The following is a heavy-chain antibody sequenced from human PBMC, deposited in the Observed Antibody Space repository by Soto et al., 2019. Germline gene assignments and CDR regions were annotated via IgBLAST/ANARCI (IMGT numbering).Heavy chain of an antibody. V-gene: IGHV1-18*01. CDR3: GRPANYCSGGSCYVYYYYMDV. D-gene: IGHD2-15*01. J-gene: IGHJ6*03. Sequence: ASVKVSCKASGYTFTSYGISWVREAPGQGFEWMGWISAYNGNTNYAQKLQGRVTMTTDTSTSTAYMELRSLRSDDTAVYYCGRPANYCSGGSCYVYYYYMDVWGKGTTVTVSS. CDR2: ISAYNGNT. CDR1: GYTFTSYG.